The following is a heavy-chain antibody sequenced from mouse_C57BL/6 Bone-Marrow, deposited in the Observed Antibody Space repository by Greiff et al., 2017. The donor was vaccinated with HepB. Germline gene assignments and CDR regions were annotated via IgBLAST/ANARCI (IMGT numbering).Heavy chain of an antibody. D-gene: IGHD1-1*01. J-gene: IGHJ2*01. V-gene: IGHV1-64*01. Sequence: QVQLKQPGAELVKPGASVKLSCKASGYTFTSYWMHWVKQRPGQGLEWIGMIHPNSGSTNYNEKFKSKATLTVDKSSSTAYMQLSSLTSEDSAVYYCARRRYGPYYWGQGTTLTVSS. CDR3: ARRRYGPYY. CDR1: GYTFTSYW. CDR2: IHPNSGST.